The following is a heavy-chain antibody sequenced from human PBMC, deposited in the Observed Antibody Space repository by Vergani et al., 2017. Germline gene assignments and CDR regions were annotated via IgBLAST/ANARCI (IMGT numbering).Heavy chain of an antibody. J-gene: IGHJ4*02. Sequence: EVQLVESGGGLVKPGGSLRLSCAASGFTFSNAWMNWVRQAPGKGLEWVGRIKSKTDGGTTDYAAPVKGRVTISRDDSKNTLYLQMTSLKTEDTAVYYCATGCSRASCWKYYFDYWGQGTLVTVSS. CDR1: GFTFSNAW. CDR3: ATGCSRASCWKYYFDY. CDR2: IKSKTDGGTT. V-gene: IGHV3-15*07. D-gene: IGHD2-2*01.